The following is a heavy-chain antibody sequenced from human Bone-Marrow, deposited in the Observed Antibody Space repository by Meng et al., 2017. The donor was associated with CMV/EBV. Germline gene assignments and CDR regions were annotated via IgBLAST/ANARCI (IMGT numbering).Heavy chain of an antibody. CDR3: AKDASCSSTSCSYYYYYGMDV. CDR1: GFTFSSYG. Sequence: GGSLRLSCAASGFTFSSYGMHWVRQAPGKGLEWVAVIWYDRSNKYYADSVKGRFTISRDNSKNTLYLQMNSLRAEDTAVYYCAKDASCSSTSCSYYYYYGMDVWGQGTTVTVSS. D-gene: IGHD2-2*01. V-gene: IGHV3-33*06. CDR2: IWYDRSNK. J-gene: IGHJ6*02.